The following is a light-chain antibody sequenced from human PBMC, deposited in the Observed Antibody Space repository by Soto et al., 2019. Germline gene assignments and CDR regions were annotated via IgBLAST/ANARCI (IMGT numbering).Light chain of an antibody. CDR3: QAWDSSTLV. CDR1: KLGDNY. Sequence: SYELAQPPSVSVSPGQTASITCSGDKLGDNYACWYQQKPGQSPVLLIYQDDKRPSGIPERFSGSSSGNTATLTISGTQPMDEADYYCQAWDSSTLVIGTGTKVTVL. J-gene: IGLJ1*01. CDR2: QDD. V-gene: IGLV3-1*01.